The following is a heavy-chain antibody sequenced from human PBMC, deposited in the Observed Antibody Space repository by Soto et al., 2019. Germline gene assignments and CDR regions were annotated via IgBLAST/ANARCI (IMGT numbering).Heavy chain of an antibody. CDR3: ARVGDDYVWRSYSAFDI. D-gene: IGHD3-16*01. CDR1: GGSISSGDYY. Sequence: QVQLQESGPGLVKPSQTLSLTCTVSGGSISSGDYYWSWIRQPPGKGLEWIGYIYYSGSTYYNPSLKSRVTISVDTSKNQFSLKLSSVTAADTAVYYCARVGDDYVWRSYSAFDIWGQGTMVTVSS. CDR2: IYYSGST. J-gene: IGHJ3*02. V-gene: IGHV4-30-4*01.